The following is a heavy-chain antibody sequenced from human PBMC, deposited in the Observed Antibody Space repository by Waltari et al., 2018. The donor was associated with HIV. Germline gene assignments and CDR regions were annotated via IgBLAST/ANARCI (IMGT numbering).Heavy chain of an antibody. CDR1: GGTFSSYA. Sequence: QVQLVQSGAEVKKPGSSVKVSCKASGGTFSSYAISWVRQAPGQGLEWMGGIIPIFGTANYAQKFQGRVTIIADESTSTAYMELSSLRSEDTAVYYCARDCPPDYGDYYYYGMDVWGQGTTVTVSS. CDR3: ARDCPPDYGDYYYYGMDV. D-gene: IGHD4-17*01. V-gene: IGHV1-69*12. J-gene: IGHJ6*02. CDR2: IIPIFGTA.